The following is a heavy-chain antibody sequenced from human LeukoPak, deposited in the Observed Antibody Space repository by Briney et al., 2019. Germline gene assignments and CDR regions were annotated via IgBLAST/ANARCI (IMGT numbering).Heavy chain of an antibody. CDR2: IYYTGST. D-gene: IGHD3-22*01. J-gene: IGHJ4*02. V-gene: IGHV4-59*12. CDR3: ARGPYDSSGYYGVHYFDY. Sequence: SETLSLTCTVSGGSISNYYWIWIRQPPGKGLEWIGYIYYTGSTNYNPSLKSRVTISVDTSKNQFSLKLSSVTAADTAVYYCARGPYDSSGYYGVHYFDYWGQGTLVTVSS. CDR1: GGSISNYY.